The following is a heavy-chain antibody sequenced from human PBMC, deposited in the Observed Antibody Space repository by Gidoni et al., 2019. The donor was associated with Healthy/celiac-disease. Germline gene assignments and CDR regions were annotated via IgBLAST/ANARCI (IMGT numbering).Heavy chain of an antibody. CDR1: GFTFSSYA. J-gene: IGHJ3*02. CDR2: ISYDGSNK. Sequence: QVQLVESGGGVVQPGRYLRLSCAASGFTFSSYAMHWVRQAPGKGLEWVAVISYDGSNKYYADSVKGRFTISRDNSKNTLYLQMNSLRAEDTAVYYCARGLGYCSSTSCYYDAFDIWGQGTMVTVSS. CDR3: ARGLGYCSSTSCYYDAFDI. V-gene: IGHV3-30-3*01. D-gene: IGHD2-2*01.